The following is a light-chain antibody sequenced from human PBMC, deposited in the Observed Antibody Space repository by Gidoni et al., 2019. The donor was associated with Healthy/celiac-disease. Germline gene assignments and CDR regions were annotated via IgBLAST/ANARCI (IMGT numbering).Light chain of an antibody. CDR1: TGAGTSDYY. CDR2: STS. CDR3: LLYYGGPWV. J-gene: IGLJ3*02. Sequence: QTVVTQEPALTVSPGGTVTLTCASSTGAGTSDYYPNWFQQKPGQAPRALIYSTSTTHAWTPARFSGSLLGGKAALTLSGVQPEDEAEYYCLLYYGGPWVFGGGTKLTVL. V-gene: IGLV7-43*01.